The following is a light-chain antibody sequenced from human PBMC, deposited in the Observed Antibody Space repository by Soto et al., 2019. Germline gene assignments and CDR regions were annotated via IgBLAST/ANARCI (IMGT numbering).Light chain of an antibody. CDR3: QQYNTYPWT. V-gene: IGKV1-5*01. CDR1: QSISSW. CDR2: DAS. Sequence: DSQMTQSPATLSAPVGDRVTITCRASQSISSWLAWYQQKPGKVPKLLIDDASSLESGVPSRFSGSGSGTEFTLSISSLQPDDLATYYCQQYNTYPWTFGQGTKVEIK. J-gene: IGKJ1*01.